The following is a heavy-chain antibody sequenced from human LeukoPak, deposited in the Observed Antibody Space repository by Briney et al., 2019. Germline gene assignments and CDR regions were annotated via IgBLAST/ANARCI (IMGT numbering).Heavy chain of an antibody. CDR2: ISADSGNT. J-gene: IGHJ4*02. CDR1: GYTFTTYG. D-gene: IGHD6-19*01. V-gene: IGHV1-18*01. Sequence: GASVKVSCKASGYTFTTYGISWVRQAPGRGLEWMGWISADSGNTNYAQKFQGAVTMTTDTSTSTAYMELRSLRSDDTAVYYCARDLRGWSYYFDYWGQGTLLTVSS. CDR3: ARDLRGWSYYFDY.